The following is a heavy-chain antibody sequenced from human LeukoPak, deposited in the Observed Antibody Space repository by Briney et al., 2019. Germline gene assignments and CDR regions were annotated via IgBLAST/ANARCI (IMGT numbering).Heavy chain of an antibody. CDR3: ARGYYYDSSGYYLLDY. CDR1: GFTFSSYS. V-gene: IGHV3-21*01. CDR2: ISSSSSYI. D-gene: IGHD3-22*01. J-gene: IGHJ4*02. Sequence: GGSLRLSCAASGFTFSSYSMSWVRQAPGKGLEWVSSISSSSSYIYYADSVKGRFTISRDNDKNSLYLQMNSLRAEDTAVYYCARGYYYDSSGYYLLDYWGQGTLVTVSS.